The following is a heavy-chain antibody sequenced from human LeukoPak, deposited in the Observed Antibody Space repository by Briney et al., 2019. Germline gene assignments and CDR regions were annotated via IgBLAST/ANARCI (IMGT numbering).Heavy chain of an antibody. CDR3: AKDLFSTTDAFDI. J-gene: IGHJ3*02. CDR1: GFTVSSNE. Sequence: GGSLRLSCAASGFTVSSNEMSWVRQAPGKGLEWVSGIGGSGTSTYYADSVKGRFTISRDNSKNTQYLHMDGLRAEDTAVYYCAKDLFSTTDAFDIWGQGTMVTVSS. D-gene: IGHD5/OR15-5a*01. CDR2: IGGSGTST. V-gene: IGHV3-23*01.